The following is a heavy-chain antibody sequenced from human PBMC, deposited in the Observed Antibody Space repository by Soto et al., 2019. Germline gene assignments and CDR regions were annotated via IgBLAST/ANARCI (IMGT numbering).Heavy chain of an antibody. J-gene: IGHJ3*02. CDR1: GGTFSSYA. V-gene: IGHV1-69*13. D-gene: IGHD3-22*01. Sequence: ASVKVSCKASGGTFSSYAISWVRQAPGQGLGWMGGIIPIFGTANYAQKFQGRVTITADESTSTAYMELSSLRSEDTAVYYCASSSGPEPYAFDIWGQGTMVTVSS. CDR2: IIPIFGTA. CDR3: ASSSGPEPYAFDI.